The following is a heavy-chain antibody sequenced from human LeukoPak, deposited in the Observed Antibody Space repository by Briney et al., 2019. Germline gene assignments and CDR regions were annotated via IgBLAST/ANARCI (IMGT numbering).Heavy chain of an antibody. CDR2: ISWNSGSI. Sequence: GGSLRLSCVASGFTFEDYAMHWVRQAPGKGLEWVSGISWNSGSIGYADSVKGRFTISRDNAKNSLYVQMNSLRAEDTAVYFCARSGFATDSHFDYWGQGTLVTVSS. J-gene: IGHJ4*02. CDR3: ARSGFATDSHFDY. V-gene: IGHV3-9*01. D-gene: IGHD1-26*01. CDR1: GFTFEDYA.